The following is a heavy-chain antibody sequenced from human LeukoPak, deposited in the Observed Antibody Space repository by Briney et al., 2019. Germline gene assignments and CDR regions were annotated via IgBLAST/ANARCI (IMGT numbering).Heavy chain of an antibody. J-gene: IGHJ4*02. CDR2: IYHSGST. V-gene: IGHV4-38-2*01. CDR1: GYSISSGYY. Sequence: PSETLSLTCAVSGYSISSGYYWGWIRQPPGKGLEWIGSIYHSGSTYYNPSLKSRVTISVDTSKNQFSLKLSSVTAADTAVYYCARHDCSGGSCYHIDYRGQGTLVTVSS. CDR3: ARHDCSGGSCYHIDY. D-gene: IGHD2-15*01.